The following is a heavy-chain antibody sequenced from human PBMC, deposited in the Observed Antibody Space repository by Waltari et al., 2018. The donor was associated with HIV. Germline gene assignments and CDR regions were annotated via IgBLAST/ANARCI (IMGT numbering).Heavy chain of an antibody. CDR1: GFTFSSYS. Sequence: GGGLVKPGGSLRLSCAASGFTFSSYSMNWVRQAPGKGLEWVSSISSSSSYIYYADSVKGRFTISRDNAKNSLYLQMNSLRAEDTAVYYCARDYYGSGIPLRSYWYFDLWGRGTLVTVSS. CDR2: ISSSSSYI. D-gene: IGHD3-10*01. J-gene: IGHJ2*01. CDR3: ARDYYGSGIPLRSYWYFDL. V-gene: IGHV3-21*01.